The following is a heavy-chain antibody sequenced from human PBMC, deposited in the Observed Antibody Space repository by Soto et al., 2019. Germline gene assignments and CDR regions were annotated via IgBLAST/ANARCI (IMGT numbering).Heavy chain of an antibody. J-gene: IGHJ6*02. V-gene: IGHV1-69*13. CDR1: GGTFSSYA. CDR3: ARGGSITVVRGLQFGFLNYYYGMDV. Sequence: SVKVSCKASGGTFSSYAISWVRQAPGQGLEWMGGIIPIFGTANYAQKFQGRVTITADESTSTAYMELSSLRSEDTAVYYYARGGSITVVRGLQFGFLNYYYGMDVWGQGTTVTVSS. CDR2: IIPIFGTA. D-gene: IGHD3-10*01.